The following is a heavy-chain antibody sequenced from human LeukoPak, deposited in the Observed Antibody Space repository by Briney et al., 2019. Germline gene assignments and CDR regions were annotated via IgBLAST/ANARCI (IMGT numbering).Heavy chain of an antibody. Sequence: SQTLSLTCTVSGGSIRSGGYYWSWIRQHPGKGLEWIGYIYYSGSTYYNPSLKSRVTISVDTSKNQFSLKLSSVTAADTAVYYCARGYSSGWPDAFDIWGQGTMVTVSS. CDR2: IYYSGST. V-gene: IGHV4-31*03. CDR3: ARGYSSGWPDAFDI. J-gene: IGHJ3*02. CDR1: GGSIRSGGYY. D-gene: IGHD6-19*01.